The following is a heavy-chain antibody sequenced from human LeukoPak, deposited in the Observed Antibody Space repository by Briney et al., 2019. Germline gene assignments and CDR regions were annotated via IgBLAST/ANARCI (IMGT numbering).Heavy chain of an antibody. Sequence: SETLSLTCTVSGGSISRSYCYWGWIRQPPGKGLEWIGSVYYSGTPYYNPPLKSRVTISVDTSKNQFSLRLTSVTAADTAVYYCARRPDGTSHFDYWGQGTLVTVSS. J-gene: IGHJ4*02. CDR3: ARRPDGTSHFDY. CDR1: GGSISRSYCY. V-gene: IGHV4-39*01. D-gene: IGHD6-6*01. CDR2: VYYSGTP.